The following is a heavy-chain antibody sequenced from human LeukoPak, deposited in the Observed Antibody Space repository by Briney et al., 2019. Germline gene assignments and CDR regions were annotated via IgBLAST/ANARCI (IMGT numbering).Heavy chain of an antibody. D-gene: IGHD6-13*01. J-gene: IGHJ1*01. CDR2: IIPIFGTA. Sequence: ASVKVSCKASGYTFTSYGISWVRQAPGQGLEWMGGIIPIFGTANYAQKFQGRVTITADKSTSTAYMELSSLRSEDTAVYYCARVGIAAAGTYFQHWGQGTLVTVSS. CDR1: GYTFTSYG. CDR3: ARVGIAAAGTYFQH. V-gene: IGHV1-69*06.